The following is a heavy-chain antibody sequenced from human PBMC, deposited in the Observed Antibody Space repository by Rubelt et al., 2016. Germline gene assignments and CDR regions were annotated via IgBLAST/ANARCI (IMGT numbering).Heavy chain of an antibody. V-gene: IGHV4-34*01. CDR3: AREIFEYSSSLHSYFDP. Sequence: QVQLQQWGAGLLKPSETLSLTCAVYGGSFSGYYWSWIRQPPGKGLEWIGEINHSGSTNYNPSLKSRVTISVDTSQNQFSLKLSSETAAEKAVYDCAREIFEYSSSLHSYFDPWGQGTLVTVSS. CDR1: GGSFSGYY. D-gene: IGHD6-6*01. CDR2: INHSGST. J-gene: IGHJ5*02.